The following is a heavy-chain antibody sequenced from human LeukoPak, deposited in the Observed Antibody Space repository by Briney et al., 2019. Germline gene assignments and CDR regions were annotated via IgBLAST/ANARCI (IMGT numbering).Heavy chain of an antibody. D-gene: IGHD4-17*01. CDR2: IYYSGST. J-gene: IGHJ4*02. V-gene: IGHV4-30-4*01. CDR1: GGSISSGDYY. CDR3: ARGLYGDYDLDYFDY. Sequence: SETLSLTCTVSGGSISSGDYYWSWIRQPPGKGLEWIGYIYYSGSTYYNPPLKSRVTISVDTSKNQFSLKLSSVTAADTAVYYCARGLYGDYDLDYFDYWGQGTLVTVSS.